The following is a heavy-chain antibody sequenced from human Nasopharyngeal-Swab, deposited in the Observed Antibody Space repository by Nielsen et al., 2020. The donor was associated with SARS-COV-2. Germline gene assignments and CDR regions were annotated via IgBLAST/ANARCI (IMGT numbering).Heavy chain of an antibody. CDR1: GGTFSSYA. J-gene: IGHJ2*01. CDR2: IIPIFGTA. D-gene: IGHD2-21*02. V-gene: IGHV1-69*06. CDR3: ARWTSGGDHWYFDL. Sequence: SVKVSCKASGGTFSSYAISWVRQAPGQGLEWMGGIIPIFGTANYAQKFQGRVTITADKSTSTAYMELSSLRSEDTAVYYCARWTSGGDHWYFDLWGRGTLVTVSS.